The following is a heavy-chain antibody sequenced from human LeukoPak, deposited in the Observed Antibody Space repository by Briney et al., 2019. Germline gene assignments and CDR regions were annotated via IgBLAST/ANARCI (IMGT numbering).Heavy chain of an antibody. D-gene: IGHD5-12*01. CDR1: GGSISSYY. V-gene: IGHV4-59*01. CDR3: ARVQSGYNQRYFYYYMDV. Sequence: SETLSLTCTVSGGSISSYYWSWIRHPPGKGLEWLGYIYYSGSTNYNPSLKSRVTISVDTSKNQFSLKLSSVTAADTAVYYCARVQSGYNQRYFYYYMDVWGKGTTVTVSS. J-gene: IGHJ6*03. CDR2: IYYSGST.